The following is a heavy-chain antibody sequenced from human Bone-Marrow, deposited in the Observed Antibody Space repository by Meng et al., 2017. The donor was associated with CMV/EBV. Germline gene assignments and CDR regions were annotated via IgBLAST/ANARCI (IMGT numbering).Heavy chain of an antibody. CDR2: MNPNSGNT. Sequence: ASVKVSCKASGYTFTSYDINWVRQATGQGLEWMGWMNPNSGNTGYAQKFQGRVTITRNTSISTAYMELSSLRSEDTAVYYCARGLWFGSWRVYYYYGMDVWGQGTTVTVSS. CDR1: GYTFTSYD. D-gene: IGHD3-10*01. V-gene: IGHV1-8*03. CDR3: ARGLWFGSWRVYYYYGMDV. J-gene: IGHJ6*02.